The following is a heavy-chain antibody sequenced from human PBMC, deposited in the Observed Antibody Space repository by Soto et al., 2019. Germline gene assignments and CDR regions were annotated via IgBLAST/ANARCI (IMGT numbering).Heavy chain of an antibody. CDR2: IYHSGST. CDR3: ARGGEAGIAMVRGVFDY. CDR1: GGSISSSNW. J-gene: IGHJ4*02. V-gene: IGHV4-4*02. Sequence: SETLSLTCAVSGGSISSSNWWSWVRQPPGKGLEWIGEIYHSGSTNYNPSLKSRVTISVDKSKNQFSLKLSSVTAADTAVYYCARGGEAGIAMVRGVFDYWGQGTLVTVSS. D-gene: IGHD3-10*01.